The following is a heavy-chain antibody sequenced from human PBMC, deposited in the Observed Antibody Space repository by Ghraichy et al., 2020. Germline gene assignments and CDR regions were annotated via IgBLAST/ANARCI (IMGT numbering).Heavy chain of an antibody. V-gene: IGHV3-23*01. CDR2: ISGSGGST. J-gene: IGHJ4*02. Sequence: GGSLRLSCAASGFTFSSYAMSWVRQAPGKGLEWVSAISGSGGSTYYADSVKGRFTISRDNSKNTLYLQMNSLRAEDTAVYYCAKGTGYYDSSGYYYENWGQGTLVTVSA. CDR1: GFTFSSYA. CDR3: AKGTGYYDSSGYYYEN. D-gene: IGHD3-22*01.